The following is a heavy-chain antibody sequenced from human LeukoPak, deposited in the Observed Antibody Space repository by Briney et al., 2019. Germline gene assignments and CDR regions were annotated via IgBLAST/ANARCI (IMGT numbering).Heavy chain of an antibody. CDR3: ARQMVPANWFDP. V-gene: IGHV1-2*02. J-gene: IGHJ5*02. Sequence: ASVKVSCKASGYTFTGYYMHWVRQAPGQGLEWMGWINPNSGGTNYAQKFQGRVTMTRDTSISTAYMELSRLRSDDTAVYYCARQMVPANWFDPWGQGTLVTVSS. CDR2: INPNSGGT. D-gene: IGHD3-10*01. CDR1: GYTFTGYY.